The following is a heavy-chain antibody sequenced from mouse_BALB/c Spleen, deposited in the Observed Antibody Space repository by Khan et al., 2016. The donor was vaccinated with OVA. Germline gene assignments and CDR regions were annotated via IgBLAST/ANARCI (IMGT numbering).Heavy chain of an antibody. CDR2: ISPGSGDT. V-gene: IGHV1-77*01. D-gene: IGHD1-2*01. Sequence: QVQLQQSGAELARPGASVKLSCKASGYTFTDYYINWVKQGTGQGLEWIGEISPGSGDTYYNERFKGKATLTADKSSSTAYMQLSSLTSEASAVYFCARRNYFGYTFADWGQGTLVTVSA. CDR1: GYTFTDYY. J-gene: IGHJ3*01. CDR3: ARRNYFGYTFAD.